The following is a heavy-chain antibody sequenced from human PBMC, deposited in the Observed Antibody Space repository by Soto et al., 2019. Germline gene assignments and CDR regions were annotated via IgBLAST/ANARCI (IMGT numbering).Heavy chain of an antibody. CDR3: ARGVLETYYDFWSGSSLDY. V-gene: IGHV3-48*01. J-gene: IGHJ4*02. CDR1: GFTFSSYS. D-gene: IGHD3-3*01. CDR2: ISSSSSTI. Sequence: EVQLVESGGGLVQPGGSLRLSCAASGFTFSSYSMNWVRQAPGKGLEWVSYISSSSSTIYYADSVKGRFTISRDNAKNSLYLQMNSLRAEDTAMYYCARGVLETYYDFWSGSSLDYWGQGTLVTVSS.